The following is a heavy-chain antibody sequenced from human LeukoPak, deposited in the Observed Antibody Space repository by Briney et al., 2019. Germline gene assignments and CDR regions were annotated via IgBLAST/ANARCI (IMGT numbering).Heavy chain of an antibody. V-gene: IGHV3-7*01. CDR3: AKEAAAGRGLDY. CDR1: GFTFSSYW. J-gene: IGHJ4*02. D-gene: IGHD6-13*01. CDR2: INQDGSAR. Sequence: GGSLRLSCAASGFTFSSYWMTRVRQAPGKGLEWVANINQDGSARYYVDSVKGRFTISRDDAKNSLYLQMDSLRAEDTAVYYCAKEAAAGRGLDYWGQGTLVTVSS.